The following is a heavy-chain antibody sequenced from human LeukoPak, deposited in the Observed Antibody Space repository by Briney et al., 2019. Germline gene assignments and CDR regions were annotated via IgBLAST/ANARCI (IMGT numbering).Heavy chain of an antibody. CDR3: ARDYYYGSGSYYKACGMDV. Sequence: GSLSLSCAASGFAFSSYAMHWVRQAPGKGLEWVAVISYDGSNKYYADSVKGRFTISRDNSKNTLYLQMNSLRAEDTAVYYCARDYYYGSGSYYKACGMDVWGQGTTVTVSS. CDR2: ISYDGSNK. V-gene: IGHV3-30*01. CDR1: GFAFSSYA. D-gene: IGHD3-10*01. J-gene: IGHJ6*02.